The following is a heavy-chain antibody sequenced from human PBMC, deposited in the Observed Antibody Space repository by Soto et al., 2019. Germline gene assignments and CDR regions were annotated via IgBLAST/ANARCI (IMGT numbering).Heavy chain of an antibody. CDR3: ASTLPPYYDIQGYDSEWAENHVDH. CDR2: IYSGGTT. D-gene: IGHD3-9*01. V-gene: IGHV3-66*01. Sequence: DVQLVESGGGLVRPGGSLRLSCAASGFIASSSYMSWVRQAPGKGLEWVSVIYSGGTTYYADSVKGRFTISRDNSKNQMXXQXNXXRVDDTAVYYCASTLPPYYDIQGYDSEWAENHVDHWGQGTPVTV. J-gene: IGHJ4*02. CDR1: GFIASSSY.